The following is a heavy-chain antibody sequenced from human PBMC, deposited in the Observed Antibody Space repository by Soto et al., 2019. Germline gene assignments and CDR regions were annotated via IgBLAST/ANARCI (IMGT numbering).Heavy chain of an antibody. V-gene: IGHV4-30-4*01. J-gene: IGHJ5*02. D-gene: IGHD6-25*01. CDR3: ARDVIAAARNWFDP. CDR1: GGSISSGDYY. CDR2: IYYSGST. Sequence: SETLSLTCTVSGGSISSGDYYWSWIRQPPGKGLEWIGYIYYSGSTYYNPSLKSRVTISVDTSKNQFSLKLSSVTAADTAVYYCARDVIAAARNWFDPWGQGTLVTVSS.